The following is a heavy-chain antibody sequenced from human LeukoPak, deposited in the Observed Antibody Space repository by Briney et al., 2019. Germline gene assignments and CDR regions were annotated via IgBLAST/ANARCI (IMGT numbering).Heavy chain of an antibody. V-gene: IGHV3-23*01. CDR2: ISGSGGST. J-gene: IGHJ5*02. CDR3: AKAVGPWDYGDYAHGS. D-gene: IGHD4-17*01. CDR1: GFTFSSYA. Sequence: GGSLRLSCAASGFTFSSYAMSWVRQAPGKGLEWVSTISGSGGSTYYADSVRGRFTISRDNYKNTLCLQMNSLRAEDTAVYYCAKAVGPWDYGDYAHGSWGQGTLVTVSS.